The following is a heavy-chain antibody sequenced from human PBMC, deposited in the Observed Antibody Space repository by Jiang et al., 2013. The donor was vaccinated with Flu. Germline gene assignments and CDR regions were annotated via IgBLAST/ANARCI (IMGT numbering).Heavy chain of an antibody. CDR2: IYWDDDK. CDR1: GFSLSTSGVG. Sequence: KPTQTLTLTCTFSGFSLSTSGVGVGWIRQPPGKALEWLALIYWDDDKRYSPSLKSRLTITKDTSKNQVVLTMTNMDPVDTATYYCARPEGSGSYLKFDYWGQGTLVTVSS. V-gene: IGHV2-5*02. CDR3: ARPEGSGSYLKFDY. D-gene: IGHD1-26*01. J-gene: IGHJ4*02.